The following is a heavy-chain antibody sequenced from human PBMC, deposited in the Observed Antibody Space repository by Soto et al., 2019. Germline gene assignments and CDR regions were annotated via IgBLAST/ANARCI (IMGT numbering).Heavy chain of an antibody. CDR3: ASSGYYYGFDV. CDR2: IYYSGST. CDR1: GGSISVYY. V-gene: IGHV4-59*08. Sequence: PSETLSLTCTVAGGSISVYYWSWIRQPPGKGLEWIGYIYYSGSTNYNPSLKGRVTISVDTSKNQFSLKLSSVTAADTAVYYCASSGYYYGFDVWGQGTTVTVSS. J-gene: IGHJ6*02.